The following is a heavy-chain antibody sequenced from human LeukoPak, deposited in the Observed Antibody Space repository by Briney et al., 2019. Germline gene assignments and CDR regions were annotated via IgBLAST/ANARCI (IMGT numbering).Heavy chain of an antibody. CDR2: IHHSGST. CDR3: ARSRGWLQSHPLGY. Sequence: SETLSLTCTVSGDSISSDDYYWSWIRQPAGKGLEWIGEIHHSGSTKYNPSLKSRVTIPVHTSKNQFSLKLSSVTAADTAVYYCARSRGWLQSHPLGYWGQGTLVAVSS. V-gene: IGHV4-61*10. CDR1: GDSISSDDYY. J-gene: IGHJ4*02. D-gene: IGHD5-24*01.